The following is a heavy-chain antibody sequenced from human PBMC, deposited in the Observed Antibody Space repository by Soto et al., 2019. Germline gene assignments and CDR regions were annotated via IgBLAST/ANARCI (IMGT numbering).Heavy chain of an antibody. V-gene: IGHV1-69*08. D-gene: IGHD3-16*02. CDR2: IIPILGIA. CDR3: AREHPMITFGGVIVL. Sequence: QVQLVQSGAEVKKPGSSVKVSCKASGGTFSSYTISWVRQAPGQGLEWMGRIIPILGIANYAQKFQGRVTITADKCTSTAYMELSSLRSEDTAVYYCAREHPMITFGGVIVLWGQGTLVTVSS. J-gene: IGHJ4*02. CDR1: GGTFSSYT.